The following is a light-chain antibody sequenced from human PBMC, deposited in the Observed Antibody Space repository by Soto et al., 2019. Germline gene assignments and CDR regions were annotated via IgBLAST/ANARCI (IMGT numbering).Light chain of an antibody. CDR2: DVS. CDR1: SSDVGGYNY. CDR3: SSYTSSSTLVV. J-gene: IGLJ2*01. V-gene: IGLV2-14*03. Sequence: QSALTQPASVSGSPGQSITISCTGTSSDVGGYNYVFWYQQHPGKAPKLMIYDVSNRPSGVSNRFSGSKSGSTASLIISGLQAEDEADYYCSSYTSSSTLVVFGGGTKLTVL.